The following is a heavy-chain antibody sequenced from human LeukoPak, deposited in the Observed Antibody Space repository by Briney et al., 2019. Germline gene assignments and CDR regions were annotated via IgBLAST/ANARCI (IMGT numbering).Heavy chain of an antibody. D-gene: IGHD3-10*01. V-gene: IGHV3-74*01. Sequence: GGSLRLSCAASGFTFSNNWMHWVRQAPGKGLVWVSRINPDGRRTDYAGSVKGRFTISRDNAKNTLYLQMNSLRVEDSAVYFCAREVEVAPTTMGVYYYYFMDVWGKGTMVTVSS. CDR2: INPDGRRT. CDR3: AREVEVAPTTMGVYYYYFMDV. J-gene: IGHJ6*03. CDR1: GFTFSNNW.